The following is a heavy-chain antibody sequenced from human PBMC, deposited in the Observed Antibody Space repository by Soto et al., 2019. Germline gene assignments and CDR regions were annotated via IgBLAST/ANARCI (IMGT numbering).Heavy chain of an antibody. CDR3: ARTTTLENYFDY. D-gene: IGHD2-15*01. Sequence: SETLSLTCTVSGGSFSSYYWSWIRQPPGKGLEWIGYIYYTGSIIYNPSLKSRVTMSVDMSMKQFSLKLNSVTAADTAVYYCARTTTLENYFDYWGQGTLVTVS. V-gene: IGHV4-59*01. J-gene: IGHJ4*02. CDR2: IYYTGSI. CDR1: GGSFSSYY.